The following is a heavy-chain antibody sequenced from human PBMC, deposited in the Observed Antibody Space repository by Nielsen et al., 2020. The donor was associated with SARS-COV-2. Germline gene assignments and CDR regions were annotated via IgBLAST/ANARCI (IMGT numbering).Heavy chain of an antibody. J-gene: IGHJ6*03. CDR3: AKDASSSWDDFYYMDV. D-gene: IGHD6-13*01. Sequence: GESLKISCAVSGLAFSSFGMHWVRQAPGKGLEWVAVISYDGNNKYYADSVKGRFTISRDNSKNTLYLQMNSLRAEDTAVYYCAKDASSSWDDFYYMDVWGKETTVTVSS. CDR1: GLAFSSFG. V-gene: IGHV3-30*18. CDR2: ISYDGNNK.